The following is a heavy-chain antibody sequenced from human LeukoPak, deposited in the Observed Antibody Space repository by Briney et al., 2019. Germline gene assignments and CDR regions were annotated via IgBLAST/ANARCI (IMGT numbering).Heavy chain of an antibody. CDR3: ARDMDGGDPMYYFDY. V-gene: IGHV3-33*01. D-gene: IGHD2-21*02. CDR2: IWYDGSNK. Sequence: PGGSLRLSCAASGFTFSSYVMHWVRQAPGKGLEWVAVIWYDGSNKYCADSVKGRFTISRDNSKNTLYLQMNSLRAEDTAVYYCARDMDGGDPMYYFDYWGQGTLVTVSS. CDR1: GFTFSSYV. J-gene: IGHJ4*02.